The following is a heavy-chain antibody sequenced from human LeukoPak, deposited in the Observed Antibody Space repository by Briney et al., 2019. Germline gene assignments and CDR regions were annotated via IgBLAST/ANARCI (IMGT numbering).Heavy chain of an antibody. J-gene: IGHJ4*02. V-gene: IGHV4-4*02. CDR3: ARDLGGYAR. D-gene: IGHD5-12*01. CDR2: IYYSGST. CDR1: GGSISSSNW. Sequence: PSGTLSLTCAVSGGSISSSNWWSWVRQPPGKGLEWIGSIYYSGSTYYNPSLKSRVTISVDTSKNQFSLKLSSVTAADTAVYYCARDLGGYARWGQGTLVTVSS.